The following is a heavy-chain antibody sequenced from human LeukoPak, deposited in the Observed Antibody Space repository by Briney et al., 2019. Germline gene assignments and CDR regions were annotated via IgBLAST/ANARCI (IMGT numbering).Heavy chain of an antibody. CDR1: GFTFSSYS. CDR2: ISSSSSTI. V-gene: IGHV3-48*01. Sequence: GGSLRLSCAASGFTFSSYSMNWVRQAPGKGLEWVSYISSSSSTIYYADSVKGRFTISRDNAKNSLYLRMNSLRAEDTAVYYCAKGTSSSCYSAPNYWGQGTLVTVSS. J-gene: IGHJ4*02. D-gene: IGHD2-15*01. CDR3: AKGTSSSCYSAPNY.